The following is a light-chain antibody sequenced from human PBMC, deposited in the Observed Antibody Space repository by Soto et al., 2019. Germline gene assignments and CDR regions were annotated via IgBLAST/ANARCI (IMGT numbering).Light chain of an antibody. CDR2: GAS. CDR1: QSVSSRL. V-gene: IGKV3-20*01. CDR3: QQYGSSPLT. J-gene: IGKJ5*01. Sequence: EIVLTQSPGTLSVSPGERVTLACRASQSVSSRLFAWYQQKPGQTPRLLIYGASHRATGIPDRFSGSGSGTDYTLTINRVEPEDTAVYYCQQYGSSPLTFGQGTHLQIQ.